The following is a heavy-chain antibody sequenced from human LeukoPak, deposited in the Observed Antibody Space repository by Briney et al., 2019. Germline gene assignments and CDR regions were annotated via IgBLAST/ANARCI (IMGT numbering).Heavy chain of an antibody. CDR3: ARGKGVVRGVIRSHYYYYMDV. CDR1: GYTFTSYD. CDR2: MNPNSGNT. J-gene: IGHJ6*03. V-gene: IGHV1-8*03. Sequence: GASVKVSCKASGYTFTSYDINWVRQATGQGLEWMGWMNPNSGNTGYAQKFQGRVTITRNTSISTAYMELSSLRSEDTAVYYCARGKGVVRGVIRSHYYYYMDVWGKGTTVTVSS. D-gene: IGHD3-10*01.